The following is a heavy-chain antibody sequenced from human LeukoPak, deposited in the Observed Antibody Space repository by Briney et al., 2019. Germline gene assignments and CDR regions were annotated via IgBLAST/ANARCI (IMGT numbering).Heavy chain of an antibody. CDR1: RFTFSSYE. V-gene: IGHV3-48*03. CDR3: AREAAADVFDI. J-gene: IGHJ3*02. Sequence: SGGSLRLSCAASRFTFSSYEMNWVRQTPGKGLEWVSYISSSGSTISYADSVKGRFTISRDNAKNSLYLQMNSLRADGTAVYYCAREAAADVFDIWGQGTMVTVSS. CDR2: ISSSGSTI. D-gene: IGHD6-13*01.